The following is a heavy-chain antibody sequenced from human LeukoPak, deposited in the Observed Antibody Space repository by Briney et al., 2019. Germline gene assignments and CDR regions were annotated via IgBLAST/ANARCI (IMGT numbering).Heavy chain of an antibody. Sequence: ASVKVSCKASGYAFTTYPVNWVRQAPGQGLEWMGWINTNTGNPTYAQGFTGRFVFSLDTSVNTAYLQISTLKAEDTAVYYCARESSYYDFWSGYLDYWGQGTLVTVSS. CDR3: ARESSYYDFWSGYLDY. V-gene: IGHV7-4-1*02. CDR1: GYAFTTYP. J-gene: IGHJ4*02. D-gene: IGHD3-3*01. CDR2: INTNTGNP.